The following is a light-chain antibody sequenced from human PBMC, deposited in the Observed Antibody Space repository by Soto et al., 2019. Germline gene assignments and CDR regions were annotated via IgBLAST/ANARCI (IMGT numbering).Light chain of an antibody. CDR2: DVS. V-gene: IGKV1-33*01. CDR3: QHSFSNPYT. J-gene: IGKJ2*01. Sequence: DIQMTQSPPSLSVSVGDRVTITCQASQDISNYLHWFQQKPGKAPQLLIFDVSNLQTGVPSRFSGGGSGTDFALTISSLEPEDFATYYCQHSFSNPYTFGQGTKLEI. CDR1: QDISNY.